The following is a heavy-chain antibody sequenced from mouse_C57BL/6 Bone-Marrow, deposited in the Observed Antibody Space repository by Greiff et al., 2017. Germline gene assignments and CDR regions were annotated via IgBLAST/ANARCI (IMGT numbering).Heavy chain of an antibody. V-gene: IGHV1-64*01. J-gene: IGHJ4*01. Sequence: QVQLKQPGAELVKPGASVKLSCKASGYTFTSYWMHWVKQRPGQGLEWIGMIHPNSGSTNYNEKFKSKATLTVDKASSPAYMQLSSLTSEDSAVYYCAVYYDYSAMDHWGQGTSVTVSS. D-gene: IGHD2-1*01. CDR2: IHPNSGST. CDR1: GYTFTSYW. CDR3: AVYYDYSAMDH.